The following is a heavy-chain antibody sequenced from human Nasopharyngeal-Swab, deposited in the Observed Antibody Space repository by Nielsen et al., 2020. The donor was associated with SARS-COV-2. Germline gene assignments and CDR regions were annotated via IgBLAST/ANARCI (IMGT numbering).Heavy chain of an antibody. CDR2: IYYSGST. Sequence: SETLSLTCTVSGGSISSYYWSWIRQPPGKGLEWIGYIYYSGSTNYNPTLKSRVTISVDTSNNQSSLKLSSVTAADTAVYYCAREILEGYCGSYNHYYYYGMDIWGQGTTVTVSS. D-gene: IGHD1-26*01. CDR3: AREILEGYCGSYNHYYYYGMDI. J-gene: IGHJ6*02. V-gene: IGHV4-59*01. CDR1: GGSISSYY.